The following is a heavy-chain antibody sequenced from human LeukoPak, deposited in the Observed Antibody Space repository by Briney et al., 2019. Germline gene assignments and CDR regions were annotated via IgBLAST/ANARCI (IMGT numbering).Heavy chain of an antibody. D-gene: IGHD6-19*01. Sequence: GASVKVSCEASGGTFSSYAISCGRQAPGQEREWRGGIIPIVGTANYAQKFQGRVTITADASTSTAYMELSSLRSEDTAVYYCARGKLEQWLVGFDYWAQGTLVTVSS. CDR3: ARGKLEQWLVGFDY. V-gene: IGHV1-69*13. CDR1: GGTFSSYA. CDR2: IIPIVGTA. J-gene: IGHJ4*02.